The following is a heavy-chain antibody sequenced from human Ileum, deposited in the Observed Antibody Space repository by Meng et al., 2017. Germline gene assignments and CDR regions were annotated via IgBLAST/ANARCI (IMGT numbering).Heavy chain of an antibody. V-gene: IGHV4-59*02. J-gene: IGHJ4*02. CDR1: GASVSSDY. Sequence: QVQLQESGPGLVKPSETLSLTCSVSGASVSSDYWCWIRQPPGKGLEWIAYVYNTGSSNYNPSLKSRVTISVDTSSNQFSLRLTSVTAADTAVYYCARGPPADSWGPGILVTVSS. CDR3: ARGPPADS. CDR2: VYNTGSS.